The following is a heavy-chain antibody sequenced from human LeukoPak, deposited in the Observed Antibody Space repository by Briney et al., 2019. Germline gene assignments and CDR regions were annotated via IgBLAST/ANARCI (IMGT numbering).Heavy chain of an antibody. J-gene: IGHJ5*02. D-gene: IGHD2-2*01. CDR3: ARTRYCSSTSCSILFDP. CDR1: GYTFTGYY. V-gene: IGHV1-2*02. CDR2: INPNSGAT. Sequence: ASVNVSCKASGYTFTGYYLHWVRQAPGQGLEWMGGINPNSGATNYAQKFQGRVTMTSDTSISTAYMELSRLRSDDTAVYYCARTRYCSSTSCSILFDPWGQGTLVTVSS.